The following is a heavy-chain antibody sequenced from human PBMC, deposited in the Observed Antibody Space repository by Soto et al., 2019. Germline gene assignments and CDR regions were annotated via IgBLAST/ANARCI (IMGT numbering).Heavy chain of an antibody. V-gene: IGHV1-69*10. CDR3: VSWVSAHFDS. CDR1: GGFNNYA. J-gene: IGHJ4*01. Sequence: SVKVSCKASGGFNNYAVSWVRQAPGQGLEWMGVTIPELGTSNYAQRLQGRVTITVDKATNTAYLNLTTLTSEDTAIYYCVSWVSAHFDSWGQGTLVTVSS. D-gene: IGHD6-13*01. CDR2: TIPELGTS.